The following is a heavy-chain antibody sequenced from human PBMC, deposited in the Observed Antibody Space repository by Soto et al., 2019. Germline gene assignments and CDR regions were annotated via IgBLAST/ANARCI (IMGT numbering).Heavy chain of an antibody. J-gene: IGHJ6*02. CDR1: GGSVSSGSYY. CDR3: ARDEGRLYGSGGYYRAPHYGMDV. V-gene: IGHV4-61*01. Sequence: PSETLSLTCTVSGGSVSSGSYYWSWIRQPPGKGLEWIGYIYYSGSTNYNPSLKSRVTISVDTSKNQFSLKLSSVTAADTAVYYCARDEGRLYGSGGYYRAPHYGMDVWGQGTTVTVSS. D-gene: IGHD3-10*01. CDR2: IYYSGST.